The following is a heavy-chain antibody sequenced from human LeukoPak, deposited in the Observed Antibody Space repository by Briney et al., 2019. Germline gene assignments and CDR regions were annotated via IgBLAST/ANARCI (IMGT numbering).Heavy chain of an antibody. CDR3: MVTTRSGPFDY. D-gene: IGHD1-1*01. Sequence: PGGSLRLSCAASGFTFSSYAMSWVRQAPGKGLEWVSAISGSGGSTYYADSVKGRFTISRDNAKNSLYLQMNSLRAEDTAVYYCMVTTRSGPFDYWGQGTLVTVSS. CDR1: GFTFSSYA. CDR2: ISGSGGST. V-gene: IGHV3-23*01. J-gene: IGHJ4*02.